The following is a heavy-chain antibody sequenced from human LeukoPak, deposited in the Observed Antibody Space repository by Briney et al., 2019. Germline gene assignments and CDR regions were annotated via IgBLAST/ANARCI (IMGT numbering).Heavy chain of an antibody. Sequence: GDSLRHFCSASVFIFSSYWMHWVRQAPGKGLAWVSRINTDGSSTSYADSVKGRFTIYRDNAKNSLYLQMNSLRAEDTAVYYCAREGTYYYDSSGYYFSIWGQGTLVTVSS. CDR1: VFIFSSYW. D-gene: IGHD3-22*01. J-gene: IGHJ4*02. CDR3: AREGTYYYDSSGYYFSI. CDR2: INTDGSST. V-gene: IGHV3-74*01.